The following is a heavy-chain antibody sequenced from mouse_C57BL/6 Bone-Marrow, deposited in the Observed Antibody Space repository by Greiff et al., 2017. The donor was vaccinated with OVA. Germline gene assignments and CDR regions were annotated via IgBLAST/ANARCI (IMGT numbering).Heavy chain of an antibody. CDR1: GFTFSSYA. CDR2: ISDGGSYT. D-gene: IGHD1-1*01. J-gene: IGHJ1*03. CDR3: ARPLLLRFYWYFDV. Sequence: EVQVVESGGGLVKPGGSLKLSCAASGFTFSSYAMSWVRQTPEKRLEWVATISDGGSYTYYPDNVKGRFTISRDNAKNNLYLQMSHLKSEDTAMYYCARPLLLRFYWYFDVWGTGTTVTVSS. V-gene: IGHV5-4*01.